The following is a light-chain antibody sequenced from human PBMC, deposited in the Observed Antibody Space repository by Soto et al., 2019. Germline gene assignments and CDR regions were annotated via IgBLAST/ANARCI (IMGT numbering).Light chain of an antibody. CDR3: EAWDSSLSAGV. J-gene: IGLJ3*02. V-gene: IGLV1-51*01. Sequence: QSVLTQPPSVSAAPGQTVTVSCSGSRSNIGNNYVSWYQHLPGTAPKLLIYDNDKRPAGIPDRFSASKSGTSATLGITGLQTRDEADYYCEAWDSSLSAGVFGGGTKLTVL. CDR2: DND. CDR1: RSNIGNNY.